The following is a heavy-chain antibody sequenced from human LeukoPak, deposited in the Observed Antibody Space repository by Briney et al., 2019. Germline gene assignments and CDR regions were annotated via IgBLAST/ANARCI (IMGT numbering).Heavy chain of an antibody. Sequence: ASVKVSCKVSGYTLTGLSMHWVRQAPGKGLEWMGGFDPEDGETIYAQKFHGRVTMTEDTSTDTAYMELSSLRSEDTAVYYCATVFAIFGVNPYFDYWGQGTLVTVSS. V-gene: IGHV1-24*01. CDR1: GYTLTGLS. CDR2: FDPEDGET. J-gene: IGHJ4*02. CDR3: ATVFAIFGVNPYFDY. D-gene: IGHD3-3*01.